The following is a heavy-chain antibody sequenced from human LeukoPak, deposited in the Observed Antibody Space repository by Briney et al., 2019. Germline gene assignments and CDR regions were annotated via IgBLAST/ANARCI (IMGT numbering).Heavy chain of an antibody. CDR1: GFTFSSYA. CDR3: AEDRYSSSWQPFDY. J-gene: IGHJ4*02. CDR2: ISGSGGST. V-gene: IGHV3-23*01. D-gene: IGHD6-13*01. Sequence: GGSLRLSCAASGFTFSSYAMSWVRQAPGKGLEWVSAISGSGGSTYYADSVKGRFTISRDNSKNTLYLQMNSLRAEDTAVYYCAEDRYSSSWQPFDYWGQGTLVTVSS.